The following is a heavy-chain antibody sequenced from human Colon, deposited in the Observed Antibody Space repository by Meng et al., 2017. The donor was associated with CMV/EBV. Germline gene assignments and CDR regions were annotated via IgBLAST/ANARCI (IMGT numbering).Heavy chain of an antibody. J-gene: IGHJ3*02. V-gene: IGHV3-66*02. D-gene: IGHD2-21*01. CDR3: ARDGPYCGGDCYSDAFEI. Sequence: GGSLRLSCGASGFTVSRNYMTWVRQAPGKGLDWVATITSGENIFYADSVKGRFTISRDSSKNTVWLQLNSLRAEDTALYYCARDGPYCGGDCYSDAFEIWGQGTMVTVS. CDR1: GFTVSRNY. CDR2: ITSGENI.